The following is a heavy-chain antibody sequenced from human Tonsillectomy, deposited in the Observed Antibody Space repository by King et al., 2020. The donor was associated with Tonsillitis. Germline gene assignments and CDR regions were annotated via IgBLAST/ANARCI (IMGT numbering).Heavy chain of an antibody. D-gene: IGHD2-15*01. V-gene: IGHV1-69*01. CDR1: GGTFSSYA. Sequence: VQLVQSGAEVKKPGSSVKVSCKASGGTFSSYAISWVRQAPGQGLEWMGGIIPIFGTANYAQKFQGRVTITADESTSTAYMELSSLRSEDTAVYYCAQTRVVAATLPWWLDPWGQGTLVTVSS. CDR3: AQTRVVAATLPWWLDP. CDR2: IIPIFGTA. J-gene: IGHJ5*02.